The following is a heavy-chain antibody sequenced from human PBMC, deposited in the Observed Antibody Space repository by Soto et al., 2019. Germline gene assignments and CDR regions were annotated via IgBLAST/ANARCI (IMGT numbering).Heavy chain of an antibody. J-gene: IGHJ6*02. CDR2: GGSKANSYAT. D-gene: IGHD3-10*01. CDR3: TSPHWEDMVRGVINGMDV. CDR1: GFTFSSYA. Sequence: GGSLRLSCAASGFTFSSYAMSWVRQAPGKGLEWVSAISGSGGSKANSYATAYAASVKGRFTISRDDSKNTAYLQMNSLKTEDTAVYYCTSPHWEDMVRGVINGMDVWGQGTTVTVSS. V-gene: IGHV3-73*01.